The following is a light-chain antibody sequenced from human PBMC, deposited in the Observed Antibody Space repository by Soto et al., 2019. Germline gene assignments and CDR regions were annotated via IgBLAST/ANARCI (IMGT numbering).Light chain of an antibody. Sequence: EIVMTQSPATLSVSPGERATLSCRASQSVSSNLAWYQQKPGQAPRLLIYGVSTRATGFPARFSGSGSGTEFTLTISSLQSEDFAVYYCQQYNNWPPTFGQGTKLEIK. J-gene: IGKJ2*01. V-gene: IGKV3-15*01. CDR2: GVS. CDR1: QSVSSN. CDR3: QQYNNWPPT.